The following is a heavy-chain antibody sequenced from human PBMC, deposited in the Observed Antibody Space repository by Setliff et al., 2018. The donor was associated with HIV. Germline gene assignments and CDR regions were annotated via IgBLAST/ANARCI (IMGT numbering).Heavy chain of an antibody. J-gene: IGHJ4*02. V-gene: IGHV4-61*02. D-gene: IGHD3-16*01. Sequence: SETLSLTCTVSGGSISSGDYYWTWIRQPAGKGLQWIGRIHTSGHTNYNPSLKSRVTISVDTSKSQFSLKLSSLTSADTAVYYCAGVSTDYVWGSFLSSGPYYFDFWGKGALVTVSS. CDR2: IHTSGHT. CDR1: GGSISSGDYY. CDR3: AGVSTDYVWGSFLSSGPYYFDF.